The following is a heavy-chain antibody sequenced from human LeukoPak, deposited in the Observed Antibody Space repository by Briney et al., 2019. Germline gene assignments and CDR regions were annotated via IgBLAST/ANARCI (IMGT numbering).Heavy chain of an antibody. J-gene: IGHJ5*02. Sequence: ASVKVSCKASGFTFTSSAVQWVRQARGQRLEWIGWIVVGSGNTNYAQKFQERVTITRDMSTSTAYMELSSLRSEDTAVYYCAAVYYGSGISKFDPWAREPWSPSPQ. CDR2: IVVGSGNT. CDR1: GFTFTSSA. CDR3: AAVYYGSGISKFDP. V-gene: IGHV1-58*01. D-gene: IGHD3-10*01.